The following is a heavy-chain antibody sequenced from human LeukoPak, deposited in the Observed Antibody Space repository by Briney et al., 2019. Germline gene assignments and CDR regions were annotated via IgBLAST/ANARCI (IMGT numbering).Heavy chain of an antibody. CDR1: GGSINNYY. J-gene: IGHJ3*02. V-gene: IGHV4-59*08. D-gene: IGHD3-16*02. Sequence: SETLSLTCTVSGGSINNYYWSWIRQPPGKGLEWIGYIYYSGGTIYNPSLKRRVTISVDTSKNQLSLKLSSVTAADTALYYCARHIGAFDIWGQGTMVTVSS. CDR2: IYYSGGT. CDR3: ARHIGAFDI.